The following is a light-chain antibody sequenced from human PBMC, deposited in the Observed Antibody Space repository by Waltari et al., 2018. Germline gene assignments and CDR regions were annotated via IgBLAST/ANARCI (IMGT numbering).Light chain of an antibody. V-gene: IGLV2-8*01. CDR1: NSDVGAYNY. CDR2: EVT. CDR3: SSYAHNNHFV. Sequence: QSVLTQPPSATGSPGQSVPISCTGTNSDVGAYNYVSWYQQHPGKVPKLLIYEVTKRPSGVPDRFSGSKSGNTASLTVSGLQADDEADYYCSSYAHNNHFVFGTGTKVTVL. J-gene: IGLJ1*01.